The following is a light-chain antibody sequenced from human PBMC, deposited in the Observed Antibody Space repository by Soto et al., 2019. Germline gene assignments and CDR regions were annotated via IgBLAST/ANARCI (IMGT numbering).Light chain of an antibody. CDR1: SSNVGSYKL. J-gene: IGLJ1*01. CDR3: CSSGGSPTYV. CDR2: EVN. V-gene: IGLV2-23*02. Sequence: QSALTQPASVSGSPGQSITISCTGTSSNVGSYKLVSWYQQHPGKAPKLMIFEVNKRPSGVSNRFSGSKSGNTASLTISGLKVEDGADYYCCSSGGSPTYVFETGTKLTVL.